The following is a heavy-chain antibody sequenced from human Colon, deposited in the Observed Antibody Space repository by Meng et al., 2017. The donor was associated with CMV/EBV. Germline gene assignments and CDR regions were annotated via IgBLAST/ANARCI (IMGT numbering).Heavy chain of an antibody. CDR3: AKRSTAMVS. CDR2: IGSVSSSR. V-gene: IGHV3-23*01. D-gene: IGHD5-18*01. J-gene: IGHJ4*02. CDR1: GFTFDDYG. Sequence: GESLKISCAASGFTFDDYGMSWVRQAPGKGLEWISYIGSVSSSRHYADSVKGRFTISRDNSKNTLYLQMNSLRAEDTALYYCAKRSTAMVSWGQGTLVTVSS.